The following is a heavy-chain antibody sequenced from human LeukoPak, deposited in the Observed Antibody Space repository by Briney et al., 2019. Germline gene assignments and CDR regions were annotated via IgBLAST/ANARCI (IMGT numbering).Heavy chain of an antibody. D-gene: IGHD3-22*01. V-gene: IGHV3-23*01. J-gene: IGHJ4*02. CDR3: ANRAPYYYDSSGHYYAN. CDR1: GFTFSSYA. Sequence: GGSLRLSCAASGFTFSSYAMSWVRQAPGKGLEWVSAISGSGGSTYYADSVKGRFTISRDNSKNTLYLQMNSLRAEDTAVYYCANRAPYYYDSSGHYYANWGQGTLVTVSS. CDR2: ISGSGGST.